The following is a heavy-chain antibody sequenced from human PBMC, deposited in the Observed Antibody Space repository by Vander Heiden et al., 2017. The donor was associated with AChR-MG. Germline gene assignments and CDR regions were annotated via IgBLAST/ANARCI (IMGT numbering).Heavy chain of an antibody. CDR1: GFTFSSYS. CDR2: ISSSSSTI. Sequence: EVQLVESGGGLVQPGGSLRLSCAASGFTFSSYSLNWVRQAPGKGLEWVSYISSSSSTIYYADSVKGRFTISRDNAKNSLYLQMNSLRDEDTAVYYCARGEEIFLSVYYYYMDVWGKGTTVTVSS. V-gene: IGHV3-48*02. CDR3: ARGEEIFLSVYYYYMDV. J-gene: IGHJ6*03. D-gene: IGHD3-9*01.